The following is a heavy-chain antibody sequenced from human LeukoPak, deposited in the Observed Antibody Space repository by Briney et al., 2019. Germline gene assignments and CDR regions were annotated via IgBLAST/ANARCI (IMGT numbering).Heavy chain of an antibody. V-gene: IGHV1-18*01. CDR1: GYTFTIYG. CDR2: ISAYNGNT. D-gene: IGHD3-22*01. CDR3: AGNLYYYDSSGTGAYYFDY. Sequence: GASVKVSCKSSGYTFTIYGISWVRQAPGQGLEWMGWISAYNGNTNYAQKLQGRVTMTTDTSTSTAYMELRSLRSDDTAVYYCAGNLYYYDSSGTGAYYFDYWGQGTLVTVSS. J-gene: IGHJ4*02.